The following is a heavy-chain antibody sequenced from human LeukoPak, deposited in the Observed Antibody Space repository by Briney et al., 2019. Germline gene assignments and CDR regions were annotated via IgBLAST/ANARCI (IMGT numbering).Heavy chain of an antibody. CDR1: GYTFDTSS. CDR3: TRVRNSNNWWGAFDI. Sequence: GASVNVSCKAFGYTFDTSSITWVRQAPGQRLEWMGWISPRSGNKQYAQGVQGRVTMTTDTSRSTAYMELRSLRPDDTAVYHCTRVRNSNNWWGAFDIWGQGTMVTVSS. CDR2: ISPRSGNK. V-gene: IGHV1-18*01. D-gene: IGHD1-1*01. J-gene: IGHJ3*02.